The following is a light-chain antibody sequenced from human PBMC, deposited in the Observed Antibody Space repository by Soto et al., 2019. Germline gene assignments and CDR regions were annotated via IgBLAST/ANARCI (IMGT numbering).Light chain of an antibody. V-gene: IGLV2-14*01. CDR3: SSYTSSSTYV. CDR2: DVS. CDR1: TSDVGGYNY. Sequence: QSALTQPASVSGSPGQSITISCTGTTSDVGGYNYVSWHQQHPGKAPKLMIHDVSNRPSGVSNRFSGSKSGNTASLTISGLHAEYQADYYCSSYTSSSTYVFGTGTKLTVL. J-gene: IGLJ1*01.